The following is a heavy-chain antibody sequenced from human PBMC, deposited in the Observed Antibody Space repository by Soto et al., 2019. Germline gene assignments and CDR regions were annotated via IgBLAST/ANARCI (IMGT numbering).Heavy chain of an antibody. D-gene: IGHD6-6*01. V-gene: IGHV4-39*01. J-gene: IGHJ6*03. CDR1: GGSIRSSSYY. Sequence: QLQLQESGPGLVKPSETLSLTCTVSGGSIRSSSYYWGWIRQPPGKGLEWIGSLYYSGSTYYNPSLKSRVTTSVDTSKNQFSLKLSSVTAADTAVYYCAKHSSSSWAYYYYLDVWGKGTTVTVSS. CDR3: AKHSSSSWAYYYYLDV. CDR2: LYYSGST.